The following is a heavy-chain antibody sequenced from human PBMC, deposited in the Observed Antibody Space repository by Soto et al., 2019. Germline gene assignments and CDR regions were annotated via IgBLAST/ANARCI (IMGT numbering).Heavy chain of an antibody. Sequence: QLQLQESGPGLVKPSETLSLTCTVSGGSIISNNHYWGWIRQPPGKGLERIGNMYYSGRTYYNPSLKSRFTISIDTSTNHHPLKLSSVTAADTAVYYCARSTYGSGTYLPHYVGYWGQGTLVTVSS. J-gene: IGHJ4*02. CDR2: MYYSGRT. CDR3: ARSTYGSGTYLPHYVGY. CDR1: GGSIISNNHY. D-gene: IGHD3-10*01. V-gene: IGHV4-39*02.